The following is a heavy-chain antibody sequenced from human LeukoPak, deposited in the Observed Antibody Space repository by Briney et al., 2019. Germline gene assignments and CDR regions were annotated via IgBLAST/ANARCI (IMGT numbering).Heavy chain of an antibody. D-gene: IGHD3-3*01. CDR3: ARSDFWSGYYNDY. V-gene: IGHV3-7*03. CDR1: TFTFSNYW. CDR2: IKQDGSEK. Sequence: GGSLRLSCAASTFTFSNYWMSWVRQAPGKGLEWVANIKQDGSEKYYVDSVKGRFTISRDNAENSLYLQMNSLRAEDTAVYYCARSDFWSGYYNDYWGQGTLVTVSS. J-gene: IGHJ4*02.